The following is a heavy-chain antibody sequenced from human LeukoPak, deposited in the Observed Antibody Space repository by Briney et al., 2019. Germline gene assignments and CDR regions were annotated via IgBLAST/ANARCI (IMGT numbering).Heavy chain of an antibody. CDR1: VYSYTVFW. J-gene: IGHJ4*02. V-gene: IGHV5-51*01. CDR3: ARHIGYSAWNPDY. D-gene: IGHD5-18*01. CDR2: IYPYDSET. Sequence: GESLKISCKASVYSYTVFWIAWVRQMPGKGLEWMGIIYPYDSETRYSPSFQGQVTISADKSISTAYLQWSSLTASDTAMYYCARHIGYSAWNPDYWGQGTLVTVSS.